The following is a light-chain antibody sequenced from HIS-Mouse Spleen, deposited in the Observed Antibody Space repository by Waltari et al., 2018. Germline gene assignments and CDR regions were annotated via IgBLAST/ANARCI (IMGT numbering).Light chain of an antibody. Sequence: QSALTPPRSVSGSPGQSVTISCTGTSSDVGGYTHVSWYQQHPGKAPKLMIYDVSKRPSGVPDRFSGSKSGNTASLTISGLQAEDEADYYCCSYAGSYVVFGGGTKLTVL. V-gene: IGLV2-11*01. CDR2: DVS. J-gene: IGLJ2*01. CDR3: CSYAGSYVV. CDR1: SSDVGGYTH.